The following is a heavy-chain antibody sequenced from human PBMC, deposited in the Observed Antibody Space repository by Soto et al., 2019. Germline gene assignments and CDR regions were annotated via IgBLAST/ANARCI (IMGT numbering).Heavy chain of an antibody. CDR2: ISPKSGGT. J-gene: IGHJ4*02. CDR1: GYSFIDYY. CDR3: ARPPGYISDWYYFDL. V-gene: IGHV1-2*02. Sequence: RASVKVSCKASGYSFIDYYMHWVRQAPGQGFEWMGRISPKSGGTNYAQKFEGRVTMTWDTSLNTAYMELSSLISEDTAVYYCARPPGYISDWYYFDLWGQGTLVTVSS. D-gene: IGHD3-9*01.